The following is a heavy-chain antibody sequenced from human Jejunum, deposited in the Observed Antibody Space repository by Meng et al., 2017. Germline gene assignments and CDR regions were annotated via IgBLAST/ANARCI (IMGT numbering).Heavy chain of an antibody. J-gene: IGHJ4*02. V-gene: IGHV1-2*06. CDR1: GYTFTAYY. D-gene: IGHD1-26*01. CDR2: MNPNNGDT. Sequence: QVHLVQSGAEVKKPGASVRVSCEASGYTFTAYYVHWVRQAPGQGLEWMGRMNPNNGDTNYAQKFQGRVTMTRATSTAYMDLSSLTSDDTAVYYCAKDEGTTTAFDHWGQGTLVTSPQ. CDR3: AKDEGTTTAFDH.